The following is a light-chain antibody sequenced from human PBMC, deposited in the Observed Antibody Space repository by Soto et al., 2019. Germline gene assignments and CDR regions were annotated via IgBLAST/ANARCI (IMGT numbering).Light chain of an antibody. V-gene: IGKV1-33*01. Sequence: DIQMTQSASSLSASVGDRVTITCLASQDISNYLNWYQQKPGKAPKLLIYDASNLETGVPSRFSGSGSGTDFTFTISSLQPEDIATYYCQQYDNLPLTFGGGTKVDIK. CDR2: DAS. CDR3: QQYDNLPLT. J-gene: IGKJ4*01. CDR1: QDISNY.